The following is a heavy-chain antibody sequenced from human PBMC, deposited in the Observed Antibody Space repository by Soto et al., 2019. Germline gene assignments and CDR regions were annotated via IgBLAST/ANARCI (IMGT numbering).Heavy chain of an antibody. CDR1: GHSFSSNSAP. CDR2: TYYRSKWYN. J-gene: IGHJ3*02. V-gene: IGHV6-1*01. Sequence: SQTFSLTCVISGHSFSSNSAPWNWIRQSPSRGLEWLGRTYYRSKWYNDYAVSVKSRITINPDTSKNQFFLQLNSVTPEDTAVYCCARGPRAFDIWGQGTMVTVSS. CDR3: ARGPRAFDI.